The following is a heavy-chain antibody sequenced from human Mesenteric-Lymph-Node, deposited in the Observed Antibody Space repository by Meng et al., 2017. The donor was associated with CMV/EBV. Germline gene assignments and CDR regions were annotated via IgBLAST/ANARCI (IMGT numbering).Heavy chain of an antibody. Sequence: ASVKVSCKASGYTFTDYYVHWVRQAPGQGLEWMGWINPNSGGTYYTQKFQGRVTMTRGTSISTAYMELSRLRSDDTAIYYCARRGGAGSGPKEPDYWGQGALVTVSS. CDR2: INPNSGGT. D-gene: IGHD3-10*01. CDR3: ARRGGAGSGPKEPDY. V-gene: IGHV1-2*02. CDR1: GYTFTDYY. J-gene: IGHJ4*02.